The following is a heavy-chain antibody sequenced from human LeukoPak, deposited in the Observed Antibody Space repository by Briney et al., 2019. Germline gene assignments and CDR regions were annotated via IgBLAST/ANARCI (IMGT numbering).Heavy chain of an antibody. CDR3: AKVKYCSGGSCYSGYFDY. J-gene: IGHJ4*02. D-gene: IGHD2-15*01. CDR2: ISGSGGST. CDR1: GFTFSSYA. Sequence: GGSLRLSCAASGFTFSSYAMSWVRQAPGKGLEWVSAISGSGGSTYYADSVKGRFTISIDNSKNTLYLQMNSLRAEDTAVYYCAKVKYCSGGSCYSGYFDYWGQGTLVTVSS. V-gene: IGHV3-23*01.